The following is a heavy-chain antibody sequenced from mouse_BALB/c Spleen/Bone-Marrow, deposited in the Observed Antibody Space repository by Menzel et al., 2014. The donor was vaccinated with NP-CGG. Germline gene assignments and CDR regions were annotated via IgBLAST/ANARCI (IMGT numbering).Heavy chain of an antibody. CDR1: GYTFTSYW. D-gene: IGHD1-1*01. Sequence: QVQLQQPGAELVKPGASVKLSCKASGYTFTSYWMHWVKQRPGQGLEWIGEIDPSDSYTNYNQKFKGKATLTVDKSSSTAYMQLSSLTSEDSAVYYCARDSITPVVATDYWGQGTTLTVSS. J-gene: IGHJ2*01. CDR2: IDPSDSYT. CDR3: ARDSITPVVATDY. V-gene: IGHV1-69*02.